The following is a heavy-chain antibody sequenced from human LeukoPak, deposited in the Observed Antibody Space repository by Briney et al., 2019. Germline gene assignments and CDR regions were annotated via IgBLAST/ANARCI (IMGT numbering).Heavy chain of an antibody. D-gene: IGHD3-10*01. J-gene: IGHJ4*02. V-gene: IGHV1-69*01. CDR2: IIPTFGTA. CDR1: GGTFSSYA. Sequence: SVKVSCKASGGTFSSYAISWVRQAPGQGLEWIGGIIPTFGTANYAQKFQGRVMITADESTSTAYMELSSLRSEDTAVYYCARVGDGSGSYYYWGQGTLVTVSS. CDR3: ARVGDGSGSYYY.